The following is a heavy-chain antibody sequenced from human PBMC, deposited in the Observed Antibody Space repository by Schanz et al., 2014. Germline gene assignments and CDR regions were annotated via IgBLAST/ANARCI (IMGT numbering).Heavy chain of an antibody. J-gene: IGHJ4*02. D-gene: IGHD6-13*01. CDR2: INTASGNT. V-gene: IGHV1-3*04. CDR1: GGTFNSYP. CDR3: ARSGSSNWSGFDY. Sequence: QVQLVQSGAEVKKPGSSMKVSCKASGGTFNSYPINWVRQAPGRRLEWMGWINTASGNTEYSQKFQGRVTITRDTLASTAYMEVSSLRSEDTAVYYCARSGSSNWSGFDYWGQGTLVTVSS.